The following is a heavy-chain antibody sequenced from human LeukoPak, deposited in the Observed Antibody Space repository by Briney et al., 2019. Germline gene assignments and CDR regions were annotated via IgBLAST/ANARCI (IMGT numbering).Heavy chain of an antibody. V-gene: IGHV3-21*01. CDR1: GFTFSSYS. CDR3: AKDSLTTVDY. D-gene: IGHD4-11*01. CDR2: ISSSSSFI. Sequence: GGSLRLSCAASGFTFSSYSMNWVRQAPGKGLEWVSSISSSSSFIYYADSVKGRFTISRDNAKNSLYLQMNSLRVEDTAVYYCAKDSLTTVDYWGQGSLVTASS. J-gene: IGHJ4*02.